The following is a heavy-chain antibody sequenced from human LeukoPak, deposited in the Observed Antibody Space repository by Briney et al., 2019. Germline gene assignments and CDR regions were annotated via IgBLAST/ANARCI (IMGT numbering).Heavy chain of an antibody. CDR2: LSGSGAGT. V-gene: IGHV3-23*01. J-gene: IGHJ4*02. CDR3: AKGSASSRPYYFDY. Sequence: GGSLRLSCAASGFTFSDYALGWVRQAPGRGLEWVATLSGSGAGTYYSDSVQGRFTISRDNSKRTLFLQMNSLRAEDTAFYYCAKGSASSRPYYFDYWGQGALVTVSS. D-gene: IGHD2-15*01. CDR1: GFTFSDYA.